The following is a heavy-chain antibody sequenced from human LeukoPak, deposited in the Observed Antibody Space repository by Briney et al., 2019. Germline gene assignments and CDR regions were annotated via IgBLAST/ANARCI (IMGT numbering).Heavy chain of an antibody. CDR3: ARDGGIAAAGIDY. CDR2: INHSGST. Sequence: SETLSLTCAVYGGSFSGYYWSWIRQPPGKGLEWIGEINHSGSTNYNPSLKSRVTISVDTSKNQFSLKLSSVTAADTAVYYCARDGGIAAAGIDYWGQGTLVTVSS. J-gene: IGHJ4*02. D-gene: IGHD6-13*01. CDR1: GGSFSGYY. V-gene: IGHV4-34*01.